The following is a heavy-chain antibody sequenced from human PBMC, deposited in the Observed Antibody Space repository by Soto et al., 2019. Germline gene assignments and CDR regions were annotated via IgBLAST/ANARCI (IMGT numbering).Heavy chain of an antibody. CDR1: GFTFSCYS. CDR2: ISSSSSYI. V-gene: IGHV3-21*01. J-gene: IGHJ4*02. D-gene: IGHD3-22*01. CDR3: ARGGDTSGSWPRF. Sequence: GSLRLSCAASGFTFSCYSLNWVRQAPGKGLEWVSSISSSSSYIYYADSVKGRFTISRDDAKNSLFLQMSSLRVEDTAVYYCARGGDTSGSWPRFWGQGTLVTVSS.